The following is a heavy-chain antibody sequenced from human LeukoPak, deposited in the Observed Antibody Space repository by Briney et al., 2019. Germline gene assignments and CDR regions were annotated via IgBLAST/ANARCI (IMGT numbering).Heavy chain of an antibody. D-gene: IGHD3-22*01. V-gene: IGHV3-30*02. CDR1: GFTFTSYG. CDR3: AKVRANSSGYYLGFGVRVGAFDI. CDR2: IRYDGSNK. Sequence: GGSLRLSCAASGFTFTSYGMHWVRQAPGKGLEWVAFIRYDGSNKYYADSVKGRFTISRDNSKNTLYLQMNSLRAEDTAVYYCAKVRANSSGYYLGFGVRVGAFDIWGQGTMVTVSS. J-gene: IGHJ3*02.